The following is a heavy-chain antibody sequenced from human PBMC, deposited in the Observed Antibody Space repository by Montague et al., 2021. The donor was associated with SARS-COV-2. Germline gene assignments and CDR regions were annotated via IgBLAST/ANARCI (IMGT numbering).Heavy chain of an antibody. CDR2: IYSSGTT. CDR3: ARGGGYCSGGSCYYWFDP. J-gene: IGHJ5*02. V-gene: IGHV4-59*01. D-gene: IGHD2-15*01. Sequence: SETLSLTCTVSGDSISSYYWNWIRQPPGKGLEWIGYIYSSGTTNYNPSVKSRVTISVDTSKNQFSLKSNSVTAADTAVYYCARGGGYCSGGSCYYWFDPWGQGTLVTVSS. CDR1: GDSISSYY.